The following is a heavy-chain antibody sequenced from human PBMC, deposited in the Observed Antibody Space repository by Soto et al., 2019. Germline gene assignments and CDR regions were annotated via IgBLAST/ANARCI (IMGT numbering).Heavy chain of an antibody. CDR2: ISSSSSYI. V-gene: IGHV3-21*01. Sequence: EVQLVESGVGLVKPGGSLRLSCAASGFTFSSYSMNWVRQAPGKGLEWVSSISSSSSYIYYADSVKGRFTISRDNAKNSLYLQLNSRRAEDTAVYYCARDTGDFWSLPPYYYYYDGMDVWGQGTTVTVSS. J-gene: IGHJ6*02. CDR3: ARDTGDFWSLPPYYYYYDGMDV. D-gene: IGHD3-3*01. CDR1: GFTFSSYS.